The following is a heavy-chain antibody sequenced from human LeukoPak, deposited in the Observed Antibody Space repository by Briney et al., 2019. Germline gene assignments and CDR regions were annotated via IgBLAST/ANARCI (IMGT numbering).Heavy chain of an antibody. CDR1: GYTFTSYA. CDR3: ARGTEPREGSSWYTYYYYGMDV. D-gene: IGHD6-13*01. Sequence: GASVKVSCKASGYTFTSYAMHWVRQAPGQRLEWMGWINAGNGNTKYSQKFQGRVTITRDTSASTAYMELSSLRSEDTAVHYCARGTEPREGSSWYTYYYYGMDVWGQGTTVTVSS. J-gene: IGHJ6*02. CDR2: INAGNGNT. V-gene: IGHV1-3*01.